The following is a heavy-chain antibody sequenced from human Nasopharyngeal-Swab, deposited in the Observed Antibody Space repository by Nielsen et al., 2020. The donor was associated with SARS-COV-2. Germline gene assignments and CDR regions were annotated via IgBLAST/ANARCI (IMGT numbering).Heavy chain of an antibody. Sequence: ASVKVSCKASGYTFISYGISWVRQAPGQGLEWMGWISAYNGNTNYAQKLQGRVTMTTDTSTSTAYMELRSLRSDDTAVYYSARDSTGRGYCSSTSCYGLFGKDYYYGMDVWGQGTTVTVS. D-gene: IGHD2-2*01. V-gene: IGHV1-18*01. CDR3: ARDSTGRGYCSSTSCYGLFGKDYYYGMDV. J-gene: IGHJ6*02. CDR2: ISAYNGNT. CDR1: GYTFISYG.